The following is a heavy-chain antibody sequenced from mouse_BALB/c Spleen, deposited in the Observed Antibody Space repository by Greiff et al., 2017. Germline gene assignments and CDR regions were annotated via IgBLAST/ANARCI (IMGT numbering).Heavy chain of an antibody. CDR1: GFTFTDYY. CDR3: ARYMSDRSGYYEDYGFAY. J-gene: IGHJ3*01. Sequence: EVQGVESGGGLVQPGGSLRLSCATSGFTFTDYYMSWVRQPPGKALEWLGFIRNNANGYTTEYSVSGKGRFTISRDNSQSILYLQMNTLRAEDSATYYCARYMSDRSGYYEDYGFAYWGQGTLVTVSA. CDR2: IRNNANGYTT. D-gene: IGHD3-2*02. V-gene: IGHV7-3*02.